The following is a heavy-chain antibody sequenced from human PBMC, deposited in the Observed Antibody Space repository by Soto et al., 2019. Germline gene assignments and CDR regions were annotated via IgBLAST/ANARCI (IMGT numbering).Heavy chain of an antibody. CDR2: ISGSGDTT. CDR1: GFTFRNNA. V-gene: IGHV3-23*01. J-gene: IGHJ4*02. CDR3: ARDLSYGGLDY. Sequence: PGGSLRLSCAGSGFTFRNNAMSWVRQTPGKGLEWVSGISGSGDTTYNADSVKGRFTLSRDNSKSTLFLQMNNLRVDDTAVYYCARDLSYGGLDYWGQGVLVTAPQ. D-gene: IGHD3-10*01.